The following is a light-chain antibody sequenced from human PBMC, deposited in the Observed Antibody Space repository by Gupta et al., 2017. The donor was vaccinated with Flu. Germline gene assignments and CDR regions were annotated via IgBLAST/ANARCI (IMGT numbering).Light chain of an antibody. CDR1: QSLLYSNGRTY. CDR3: MQSIQLPLT. J-gene: IGKJ5*01. V-gene: IGKV2D-29*01. CDR2: EVS. Sequence: DILMTQSPLSLAVTPGQPASISCKSSQSLLYSNGRTYFYWYVQKPGQPPQLLMYEVSNRFSGVPERFSGSGSGTDFILRISRVEAEDVGVYYCMQSIQLPLTFGQGTRLEIK.